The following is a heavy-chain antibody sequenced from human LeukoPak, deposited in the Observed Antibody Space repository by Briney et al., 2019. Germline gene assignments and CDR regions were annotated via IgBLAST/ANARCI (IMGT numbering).Heavy chain of an antibody. CDR2: ISAYNDNT. Sequence: ASVKVSCKASGYTFTSYGISWVRQAPGQGLEWMGWISAYNDNTNYAQKLQGRVTMTTDTSTSTAYMELRSLRSDDTAVYYCAREWGGYYGSGSPSKFDYWGQGTLVTVSS. CDR3: AREWGGYYGSGSPSKFDY. J-gene: IGHJ4*02. D-gene: IGHD3-10*01. CDR1: GYTFTSYG. V-gene: IGHV1-18*01.